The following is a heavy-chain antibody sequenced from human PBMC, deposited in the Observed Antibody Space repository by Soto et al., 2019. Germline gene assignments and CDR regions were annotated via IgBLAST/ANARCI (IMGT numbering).Heavy chain of an antibody. CDR1: GGSISSGAYS. D-gene: IGHD2-21*01. J-gene: IGHJ3*01. Sequence: QQQLQESGSGLGKPSETLSLTCAVSGGSISSGAYSWSWIRQPPGKGLEWIAYIYQSGSTYYNPALKTRVTILVDRSKNQFSLKLTYVTAADTAVYYCARANPGLNCLDVWGQGTMVTVSS. CDR3: ARANPGLNCLDV. V-gene: IGHV4-30-2*01. CDR2: IYQSGST.